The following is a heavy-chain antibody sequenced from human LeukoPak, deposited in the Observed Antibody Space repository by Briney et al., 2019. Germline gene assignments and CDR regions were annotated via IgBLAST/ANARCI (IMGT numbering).Heavy chain of an antibody. Sequence: GSLRLSCAASGFTFSSYWMSWVRQAPGKGLEWVANIKQDGSEKYYVDSVKGRFTISRDNAKNSLYLQMNSLRAEDTAVYYCARDSPLQQLYYYMDVWGKGTTVTVSS. CDR1: GFTFSSYW. CDR3: ARDSPLQQLYYYMDV. V-gene: IGHV3-7*01. J-gene: IGHJ6*03. D-gene: IGHD4-11*01. CDR2: IKQDGSEK.